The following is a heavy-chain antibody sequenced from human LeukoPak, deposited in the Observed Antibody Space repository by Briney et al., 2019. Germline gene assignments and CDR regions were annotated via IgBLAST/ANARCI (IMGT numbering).Heavy chain of an antibody. CDR2: INPKSGGT. J-gene: IGHJ6*03. D-gene: IGHD2-2*01. Sequence: GASVKVSCKASGYTFTGHFMHWVRQAPGQGLEWMGWINPKSGGTNYAQKFQGRVTMTRDTSISTVYMELSSLRSDDTAVYYCARADSVPAGDYHYWYMDVWGKGTTVTVSS. CDR3: ARADSVPAGDYHYWYMDV. V-gene: IGHV1-2*02. CDR1: GYTFTGHF.